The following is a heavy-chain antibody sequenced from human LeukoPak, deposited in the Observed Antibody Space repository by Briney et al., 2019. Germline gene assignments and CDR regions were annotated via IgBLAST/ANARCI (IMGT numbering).Heavy chain of an antibody. V-gene: IGHV3-33*01. J-gene: IGHJ4*02. CDR2: IWYDDGSNK. CDR1: GFTSSSYA. Sequence: GGSLRLSCAASGFTSSSYALHWVRQAPGKGLEWVAVIWYDDGSNKYYADSVKGRFTISRDNSKNTLYLQMNSLRAEDTAVYYCATLRLYGSGGYSSSWWGQGTLVTVSS. CDR3: ATLRLYGSGGYSSSW. D-gene: IGHD3-10*01.